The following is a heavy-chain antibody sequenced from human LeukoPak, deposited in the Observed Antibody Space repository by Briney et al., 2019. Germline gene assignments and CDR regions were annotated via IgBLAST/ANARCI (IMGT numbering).Heavy chain of an antibody. V-gene: IGHV3-15*01. CDR1: GFSLSNAW. CDR2: IKSKSDGGTT. J-gene: IGHJ4*02. Sequence: PGWSLRLSCVVSGFSLSNAWMIWVRQAPGDGLEWVGRIKSKSDGGTTDYAAPVKGRVTISRDDSKNTLYLQMNSLKTEDTAVYYCSAYLYWGQGTLVTVSS. CDR3: SAYLY.